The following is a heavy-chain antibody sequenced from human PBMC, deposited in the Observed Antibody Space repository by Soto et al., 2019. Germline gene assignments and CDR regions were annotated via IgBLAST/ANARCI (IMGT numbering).Heavy chain of an antibody. CDR3: AKDHAGELRYFDPGVGFDI. J-gene: IGHJ3*02. V-gene: IGHV3-23*01. CDR2: ISGSGGST. Sequence: GGSLRLSCAASGFTCSSYPISWLRQSSRNGLDWVSAISGSGGSTYYADSVKGRFTISRDNSKNTLYLQMNSLRAEDTAVYYCAKDHAGELRYFDPGVGFDIWGQGTMVTVSS. CDR1: GFTCSSYP. D-gene: IGHD3-9*01.